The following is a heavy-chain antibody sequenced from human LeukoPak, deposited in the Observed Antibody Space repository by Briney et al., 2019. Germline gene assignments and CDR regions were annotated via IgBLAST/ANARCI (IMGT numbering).Heavy chain of an antibody. CDR2: ITSSSSFR. CDR1: GFSFSDYY. D-gene: IGHD4-11*01. Sequence: GGSLRLSCAASGFSFSDYYMSWIRQAPGKGLERASYITSSSSFRTYADSVKGRFTISRDNAKNSLYLQMNSLRAEDTAVYYCARDSYSNPDYWGQGTLVTVSS. J-gene: IGHJ4*02. V-gene: IGHV3-11*06. CDR3: ARDSYSNPDY.